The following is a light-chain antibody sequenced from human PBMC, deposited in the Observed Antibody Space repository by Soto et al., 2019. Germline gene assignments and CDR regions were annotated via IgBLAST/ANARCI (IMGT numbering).Light chain of an antibody. CDR1: QSVSTY. J-gene: IGKJ1*01. CDR3: QHTFRTPRR. CDR2: SAI. Sequence: IQLTQSPPSLSASVGDTVTITCRASQSVSTYLNWYQQRPGKAPSLLIYSAISLQSGVPSRFSGSGSGTDFTLTIRNLQPEDFAIYYCQHTFRTPRRFRQGTKVDIK. V-gene: IGKV1-39*01.